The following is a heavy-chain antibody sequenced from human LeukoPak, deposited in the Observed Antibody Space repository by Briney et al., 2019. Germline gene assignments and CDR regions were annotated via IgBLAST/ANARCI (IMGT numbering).Heavy chain of an antibody. V-gene: IGHV4-61*02. D-gene: IGHD3-22*01. CDR3: ARDIVGNYYDSSGQDY. J-gene: IGHJ4*02. Sequence: SQTLSLTCTASGGSISSGSYYWSWIRQPAGKGLEWIGRIYTSGSTNYNPSLKSRVTISVDTSKNQFSLKLGSVTAADTAVYYCARDIVGNYYDSSGQDYWGQGTLVTVSS. CDR2: IYTSGST. CDR1: GGSISSGSYY.